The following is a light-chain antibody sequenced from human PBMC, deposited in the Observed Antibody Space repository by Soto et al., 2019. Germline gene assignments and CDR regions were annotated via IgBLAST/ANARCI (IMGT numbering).Light chain of an antibody. CDR1: QSVSSGH. Sequence: DIVLSQSPGTLSLSPGERASLSCRASQSVSSGHLAWYQQKPGQAPRLLIYGASTRATGIPARFSGSGSGTEFTLTISSLQSEDFAVYYCQQYNNWPPSITFGQGTRL. J-gene: IGKJ5*01. V-gene: IGKV3D-15*01. CDR3: QQYNNWPPSIT. CDR2: GAS.